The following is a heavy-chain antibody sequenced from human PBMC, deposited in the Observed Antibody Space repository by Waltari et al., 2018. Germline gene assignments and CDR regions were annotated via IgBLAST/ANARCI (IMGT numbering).Heavy chain of an antibody. CDR1: GFTVGSNF. V-gene: IGHV3-66*01. D-gene: IGHD3-10*01. CDR2: IYIGGSG. J-gene: IGHJ4*02. CDR3: ARDTSGTKGAFDY. Sequence: EVQLVESGGGLVQPGGSLSLSCAASGFTVGSNFMSWVRQAPGKGLEWVSVIYIGGSGYYADSVKGRFTISRDNSKNTVYLQMNSLRAEDTAVYYCARDTSGTKGAFDYWGQGTLVTVSS.